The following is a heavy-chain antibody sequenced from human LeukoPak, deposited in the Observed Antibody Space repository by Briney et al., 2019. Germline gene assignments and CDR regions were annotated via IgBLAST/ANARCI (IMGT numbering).Heavy chain of an antibody. Sequence: GGSLRLSCAASGLTFSNVRMSWVRQAPGKGLEWVGRIKTKTDGGTTDYAAPVKGRFTISRDDSKDTLYLQMSSLKTEDTAVYYCTTLSVPVDYWGQGALVTVSS. D-gene: IGHD2-2*01. J-gene: IGHJ4*02. CDR3: TTLSVPVDY. CDR1: GLTFSNVR. V-gene: IGHV3-15*01. CDR2: IKTKTDGGTT.